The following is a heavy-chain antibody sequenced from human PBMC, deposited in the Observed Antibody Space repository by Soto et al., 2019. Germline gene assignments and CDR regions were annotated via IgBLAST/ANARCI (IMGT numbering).Heavy chain of an antibody. CDR2: IWYDGSNK. Sequence: QVQLVESGGGVVQPGRSLRLSCAASGFTFSSYGMHWVRQAPGKGLEWVAVIWYDGSNKYSADSVKGRFTISRDNSKNSLYLQMSSLRAEDTGVYYCARYRTMIVVDNWYFDLWGRGTLVTVSS. D-gene: IGHD3-22*01. CDR1: GFTFSSYG. V-gene: IGHV3-33*01. J-gene: IGHJ2*01. CDR3: ARYRTMIVVDNWYFDL.